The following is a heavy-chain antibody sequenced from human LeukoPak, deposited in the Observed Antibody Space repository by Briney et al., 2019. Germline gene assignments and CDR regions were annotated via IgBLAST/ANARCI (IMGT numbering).Heavy chain of an antibody. Sequence: SETLSLTCTVSGTSMNSITYYWAWIRQPPGKGLEWLGSIYYSGTTFYNPSLKSRVTFSIDTSSNQFSLTLTSVTAADTAVYYCTRGSIAYYYMDVWGKGTTVTISS. CDR3: TRGSIAYYYMDV. CDR1: GTSMNSITYY. J-gene: IGHJ6*03. CDR2: IYYSGTT. V-gene: IGHV4-39*07. D-gene: IGHD3-22*01.